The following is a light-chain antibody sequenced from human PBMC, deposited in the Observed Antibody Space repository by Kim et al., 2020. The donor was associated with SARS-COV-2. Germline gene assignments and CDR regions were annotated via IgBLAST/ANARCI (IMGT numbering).Light chain of an antibody. CDR1: QSVDSSY. V-gene: IGKV3-20*01. CDR3: QQFDGSRYT. Sequence: LSPRERATLSCRASQSVDSSYLAWYQQKPGQPPRLLIFGTSSRATGVPDRFSGSGSTTDFTLTITRVDPEDFAVYYCQQFDGSRYTFGQGTKLEI. CDR2: GTS. J-gene: IGKJ2*01.